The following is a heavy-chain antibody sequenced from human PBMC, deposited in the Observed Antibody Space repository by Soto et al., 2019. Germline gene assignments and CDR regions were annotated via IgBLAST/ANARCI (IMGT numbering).Heavy chain of an antibody. CDR3: ARSGRNAYYNMDV. CDR1: GYSFPTFW. CDR2: IYPGDSDT. J-gene: IGHJ6*03. D-gene: IGHD1-26*01. Sequence: GESLKISCKGSGYSFPTFWIAWVRQMPGKGLEWLGVIYPGDSDTRHSPSFQGQVTISADKSISTAYLQCSSLKSSDTAMYYCARSGRNAYYNMDVWGEGTRDNVS. V-gene: IGHV5-51*01.